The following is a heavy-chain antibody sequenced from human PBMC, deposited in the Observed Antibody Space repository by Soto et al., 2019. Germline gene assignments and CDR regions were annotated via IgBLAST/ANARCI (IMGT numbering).Heavy chain of an antibody. D-gene: IGHD5-12*01. Sequence: QVQLQESGPGLVKPSGTLSLSCAVPGGSVSNNNWWSWVRQSPGNGLEWIGEIHHSGGTSYNPSLESRATLSVDKSKNELSLRLNYVTAADTAVYYCTKNSAYALDYCGLGILVTVSS. CDR1: GGSVSNNNW. J-gene: IGHJ4*02. V-gene: IGHV4-4*02. CDR3: TKNSAYALDY. CDR2: IHHSGGT.